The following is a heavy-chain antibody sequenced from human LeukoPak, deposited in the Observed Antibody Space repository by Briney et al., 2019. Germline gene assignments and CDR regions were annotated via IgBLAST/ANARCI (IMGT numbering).Heavy chain of an antibody. Sequence: ASVKVSCKASGYTFTSYYMHWVRQAPGRGLEWMGIINPSGGSTSYAQKFQGRVTMTRDTSTSTVYMELSSLRSEDTAVYYCARGLMATTETNWFDPWGQGTLVTVSS. CDR2: INPSGGST. CDR1: GYTFTSYY. V-gene: IGHV1-46*01. CDR3: ARGLMATTETNWFDP. J-gene: IGHJ5*02. D-gene: IGHD5-24*01.